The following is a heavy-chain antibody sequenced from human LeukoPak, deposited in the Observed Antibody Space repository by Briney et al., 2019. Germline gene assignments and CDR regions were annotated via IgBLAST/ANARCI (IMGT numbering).Heavy chain of an antibody. V-gene: IGHV1-46*01. D-gene: IGHD5-12*01. J-gene: IGHJ5*02. CDR2: INPSGGST. Sequence: ASVKVSCKASGYTFTSYYMHWVRQAPGQGLEWMGIINPSGGSTSYAQKFQGRVTMTRDTSTSTVYMELSSPRSEDTAVYYCARDFEEWLRSGWFDPWGQGTLVTVSS. CDR1: GYTFTSYY. CDR3: ARDFEEWLRSGWFDP.